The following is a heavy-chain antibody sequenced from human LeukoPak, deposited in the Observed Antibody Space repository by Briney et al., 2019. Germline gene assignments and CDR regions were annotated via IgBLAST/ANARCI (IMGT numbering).Heavy chain of an antibody. J-gene: IGHJ6*02. CDR3: AKDKSTEEYYYYGMDV. V-gene: IGHV3-43*01. CDR2: ISWDGGST. Sequence: GGSLRLSCAASGFTFDDYTMHWVRQAPGKGLEWVSLISWDGGSTYYADSVKGRFTISRDNSKNSLYLQMNSLRTEDTALYYCAKDKSTEEYYYYGMDVWGQGTTVTVSS. CDR1: GFTFDDYT.